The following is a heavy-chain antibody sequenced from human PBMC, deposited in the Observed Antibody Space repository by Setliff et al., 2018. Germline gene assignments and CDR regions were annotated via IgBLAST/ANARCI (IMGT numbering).Heavy chain of an antibody. Sequence: ETLSLTCNVSGGSVSSGYYYWDWIRQPPGKGLEWIGTVYYTGRTYYNPSLKSRVTIAVDAPDNHFSLKLRSVTAADTAVYYCARFYGDYQFDYWGQGTLVTVSS. J-gene: IGHJ4*02. V-gene: IGHV4-39*02. CDR2: VYYTGRT. CDR1: GGSVSSGYYY. CDR3: ARFYGDYQFDY. D-gene: IGHD4-17*01.